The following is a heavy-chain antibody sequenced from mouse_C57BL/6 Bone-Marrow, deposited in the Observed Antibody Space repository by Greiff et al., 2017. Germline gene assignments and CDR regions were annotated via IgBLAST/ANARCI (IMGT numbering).Heavy chain of an antibody. CDR2: INPNNGGT. CDR3: ARRVAMITTGYYFDY. Sequence: EVQLQQSGPELVKPGASVKISCKASGYTFTDYYMNWVKQSHGKSLEWIGDINPNNGGTSYNQKFKGKATLTVDKSSSTAYMELRSLTSEDSAVYYCARRVAMITTGYYFDYWGQGTTLTVSS. CDR1: GYTFTDYY. V-gene: IGHV1-26*01. D-gene: IGHD2-4*01. J-gene: IGHJ2*01.